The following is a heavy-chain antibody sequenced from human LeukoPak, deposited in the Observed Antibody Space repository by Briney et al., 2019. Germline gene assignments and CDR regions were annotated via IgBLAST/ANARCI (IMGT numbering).Heavy chain of an antibody. CDR3: ARSLNVDTAMAAYFDY. J-gene: IGHJ4*02. V-gene: IGHV4-59*12. D-gene: IGHD5-18*01. CDR2: IYYSGGT. CDR1: GGSISSYY. Sequence: SETLSLTCTVSGGSISSYYWSWIRQPPGKGLEWIGYIYYSGGTNYNPSLKSRVTISVDTPKNQFSLKLSSVTAADTAVYYCARSLNVDTAMAAYFDYWGQGTLVTVSS.